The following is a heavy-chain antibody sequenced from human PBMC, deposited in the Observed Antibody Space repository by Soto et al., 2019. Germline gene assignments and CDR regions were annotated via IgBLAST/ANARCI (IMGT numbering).Heavy chain of an antibody. V-gene: IGHV4-59*05. CDR1: GGSISSYY. J-gene: IGHJ4*02. D-gene: IGHD2-8*01. CDR3: ARQVLGAGPFDY. CDR2: IFYSGST. Sequence: PSETLSLTCTVSGGSISSYYWSWIRQPPGKGLEWIGSIFYSGSTYYNPSLKSRVTISVDTSKNQFSLKLSSVTAADTAVYYCARQVLGAGPFDYWGQGTLVTVSS.